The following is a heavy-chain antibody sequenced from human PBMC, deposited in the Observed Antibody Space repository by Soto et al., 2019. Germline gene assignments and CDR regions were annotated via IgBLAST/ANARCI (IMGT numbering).Heavy chain of an antibody. V-gene: IGHV1-3*01. CDR1: GYTFTSYA. CDR2: INAGNGNT. J-gene: IGHJ4*02. Sequence: QVQLVQSGAEVKKPGASVKVSCKASGYTFTSYAMHWVRQAPGQRLEWMGWINAGNGNTKYSQKFQGRVTITRDTPASTTYMELSRLRSADTAVYYCARGEFLSYDDYWGQGTLVTVSS. D-gene: IGHD3-16*01. CDR3: ARGEFLSYDDY.